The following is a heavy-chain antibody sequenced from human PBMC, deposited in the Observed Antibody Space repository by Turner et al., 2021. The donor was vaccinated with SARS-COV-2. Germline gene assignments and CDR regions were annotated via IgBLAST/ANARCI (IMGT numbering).Heavy chain of an antibody. Sequence: QVQLVESGGGVVQPGRSLRLSCAASGFTFSSYGMHWVRQAPGKGLEWVAVISYDGSNKYYGDSVKGRFTIYRDNSKNTLYLQMNSLGAEDTAVYYCAKDDNYDFWTGYYMYWGQGTLVTVSS. V-gene: IGHV3-30*18. CDR3: AKDDNYDFWTGYYMY. J-gene: IGHJ4*02. CDR1: GFTFSSYG. D-gene: IGHD3-3*01. CDR2: ISYDGSNK.